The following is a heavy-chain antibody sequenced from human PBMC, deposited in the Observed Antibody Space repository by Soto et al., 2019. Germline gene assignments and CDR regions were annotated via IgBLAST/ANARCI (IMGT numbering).Heavy chain of an antibody. V-gene: IGHV4-34*01. D-gene: IGHD3-10*01. CDR3: ARGDSYGSGSYYTNFDY. CDR2: INHSGST. Sequence: SETLSLTCAVYGGSFSGYYWSWIRQPPGKGLEWIGEINHSGSTNYNPSLKSRVTISVDTSKNQFSLKLSSVTAADTAVYYCARGDSYGSGSYYTNFDYWGQGTLVTVSS. J-gene: IGHJ4*02. CDR1: GGSFSGYY.